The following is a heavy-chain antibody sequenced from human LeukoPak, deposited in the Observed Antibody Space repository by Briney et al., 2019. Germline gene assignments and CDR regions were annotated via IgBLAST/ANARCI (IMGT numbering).Heavy chain of an antibody. Sequence: GESLKISCKGSGYSFTSYWIGWVRQMPGKGLEWMGIIYPGDSDTRYSPSFQGQVTISADKSISPAYLQWSSLKASDTAMYYCARVGDGGSPFGVGYYYYGMDVWGQGTTVTVSS. V-gene: IGHV5-51*01. J-gene: IGHJ6*02. D-gene: IGHD3-3*01. CDR3: ARVGDGGSPFGVGYYYYGMDV. CDR1: GYSFTSYW. CDR2: IYPGDSDT.